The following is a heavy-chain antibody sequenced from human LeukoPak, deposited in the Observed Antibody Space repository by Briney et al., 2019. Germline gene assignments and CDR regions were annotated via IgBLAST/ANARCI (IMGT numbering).Heavy chain of an antibody. CDR2: IYYSGST. V-gene: IGHV4-39*07. Sequence: SETLSLTCTVSGGSISSSSYYWGWIRQPPGKGLEWIGSIYYSGSTYYNPSLKSRVTISVDTSKNQFSLKLSSVTAADTAVYYCARDVLLWFGELKISYGMDVWGQGTTVTVSS. J-gene: IGHJ6*02. CDR3: ARDVLLWFGELKISYGMDV. D-gene: IGHD3-10*01. CDR1: GGSISSSSYY.